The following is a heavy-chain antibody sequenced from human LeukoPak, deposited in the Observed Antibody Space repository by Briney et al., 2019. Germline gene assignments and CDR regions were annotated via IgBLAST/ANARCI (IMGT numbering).Heavy chain of an antibody. V-gene: IGHV4-39*07. CDR1: GGSISSSSYY. J-gene: IGHJ3*02. Sequence: PSETLSLTCTVSGGSISSSSYYWGWIRQPPGKGLEWIGSIYYSGSTYYNPSLKSRVTISVDTSKNQFSLKLSSVTAADTAVYYCAAENYDILTGPPDAFDIWGQGTMVTVSS. CDR2: IYYSGST. D-gene: IGHD3-9*01. CDR3: AAENYDILTGPPDAFDI.